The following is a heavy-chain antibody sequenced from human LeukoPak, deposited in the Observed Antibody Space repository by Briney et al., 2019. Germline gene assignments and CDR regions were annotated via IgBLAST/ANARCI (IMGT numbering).Heavy chain of an antibody. V-gene: IGHV1-18*01. Sequence: ASVKVSCKASGYTFTSYGISWVRQAPGQGLEWMGWISAYNGNTNYAQKLQGRVTMTTDTSTSTAYMELRSLRSDDTAEYYCARLFGELLAYYYYGMDVWGQGTTVTVSS. D-gene: IGHD1-26*01. CDR2: ISAYNGNT. CDR1: GYTFTSYG. CDR3: ARLFGELLAYYYYGMDV. J-gene: IGHJ6*02.